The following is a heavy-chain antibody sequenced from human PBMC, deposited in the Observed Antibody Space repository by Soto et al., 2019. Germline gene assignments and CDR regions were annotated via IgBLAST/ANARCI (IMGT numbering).Heavy chain of an antibody. J-gene: IGHJ6*03. CDR1: GFTFSSYG. Sequence: QVQLVESGGGVVQPGRSLRLSCAASGFTFSSYGMHWVRQAPGKGLEWVAVIWFDGSNKYYADSVKGRFTISRDNSKNTVYLQMNSLRAEDTAVYYCAREGDYCSSTSCYRKSYYYMDVWGKGTTVTVSS. V-gene: IGHV3-33*01. D-gene: IGHD2-2*01. CDR2: IWFDGSNK. CDR3: AREGDYCSSTSCYRKSYYYMDV.